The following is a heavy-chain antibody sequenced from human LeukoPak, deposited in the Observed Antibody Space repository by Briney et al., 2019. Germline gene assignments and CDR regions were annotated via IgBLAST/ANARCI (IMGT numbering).Heavy chain of an antibody. CDR3: AKMTGLPTKQGFDI. CDR2: ISGSSAYI. V-gene: IGHV3-23*01. Sequence: YPGGSLRLSCAASGFTFSSYSMSWVRQAPGEGLEWVSAISGSSAYIYYAESVKGRFTVSRDNSKNTLYLQVNSLRAEDTAKYYCAKMTGLPTKQGFDIWGQGTMVTVSS. J-gene: IGHJ3*02. CDR1: GFTFSSYS. D-gene: IGHD5-12*01.